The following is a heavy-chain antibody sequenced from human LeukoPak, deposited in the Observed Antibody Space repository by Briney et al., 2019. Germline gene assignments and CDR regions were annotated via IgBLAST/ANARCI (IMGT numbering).Heavy chain of an antibody. CDR2: IYYSGST. CDR3: ARQNVKVGAPPFDL. V-gene: IGHV4-39*01. Sequence: SETLSLTCTVSGGSISSSSYYWGWIRQPPGKGLEWIGSIYYSGSTNYNPSLKSRVSISIDTSKNQFSLKLSSVTAADTAVYYCARQNVKVGAPPFDLWGQGTLVTVSS. J-gene: IGHJ4*02. CDR1: GGSISSSSYY. D-gene: IGHD1-26*01.